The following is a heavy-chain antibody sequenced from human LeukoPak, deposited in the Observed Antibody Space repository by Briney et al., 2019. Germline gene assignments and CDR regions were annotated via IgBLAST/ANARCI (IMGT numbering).Heavy chain of an antibody. CDR3: ARTSIAAAGTIDD. D-gene: IGHD6-13*01. J-gene: IGHJ4*02. V-gene: IGHV4-59*08. CDR1: GGSIRSYY. CDR2: IYYSGTT. Sequence: SETLSLTCTVSGGSIRSYYWSWIRQPPGKGLEWIGYIYYSGTTNYNPSLKSRVTISVDTSKNQFSLRLSSVTAADTAVYYCARTSIAAAGTIDDWGQGTLVTVSS.